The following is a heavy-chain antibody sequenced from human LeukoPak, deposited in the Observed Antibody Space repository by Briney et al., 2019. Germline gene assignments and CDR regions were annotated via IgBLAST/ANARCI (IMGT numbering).Heavy chain of an antibody. V-gene: IGHV4-4*02. CDR3: ARDSSGWFDY. CDR1: GFTFSSYSM. CDR2: IYHSGST. D-gene: IGHD6-19*01. Sequence: PGGSLRLSCAASGFTFSSYSMNWVRQPPGKGLEWIGEIYHSGSTNYNPSLKSRVTISVDKSKNQFSLKLSSVTAADTAVYYCARDSSGWFDYWGQGTLVTVSS. J-gene: IGHJ4*02.